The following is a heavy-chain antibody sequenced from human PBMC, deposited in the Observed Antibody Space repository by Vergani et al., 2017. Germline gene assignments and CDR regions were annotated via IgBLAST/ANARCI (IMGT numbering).Heavy chain of an antibody. J-gene: IGHJ4*02. V-gene: IGHV1-69*18. CDR2: IIPIFGTA. CDR3: AKGMDSSGWFGADFDY. Sequence: QVQLVQSGAEVKKPGSSVKVSCKASGGTFSSYAISWVRQAPGQGLEWMGRIIPIFGTANYAQKFQGRVTITADESTSTAYMELSSLRAEDTALYYCAKGMDSSGWFGADFDYWGQGTLVTVSS. CDR1: GGTFSSYA. D-gene: IGHD6-19*01.